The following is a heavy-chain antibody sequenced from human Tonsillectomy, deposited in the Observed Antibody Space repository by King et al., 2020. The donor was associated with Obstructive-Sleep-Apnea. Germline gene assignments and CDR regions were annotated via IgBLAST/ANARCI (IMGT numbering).Heavy chain of an antibody. CDR1: GFTFSSYA. CDR3: ARGRHDIVVLPAAIDY. Sequence: VQLVESGGGVVQPGRSLRLSCAASGFTFSSYAMHWVRQSPGKGLELVAVTSHDGSNEYYADSVKGRFTISRDNSKNTLYLQMTSLSVEDTAVYFCARGRHDIVVLPAAIDYWGQGTLVTVSS. CDR2: TSHDGSNE. D-gene: IGHD2-2*01. J-gene: IGHJ4*02. V-gene: IGHV3-30-3*01.